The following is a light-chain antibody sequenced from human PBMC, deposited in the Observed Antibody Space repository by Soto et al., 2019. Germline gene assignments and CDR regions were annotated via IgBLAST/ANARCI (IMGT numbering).Light chain of an antibody. Sequence: EIVLTQSPATLSLSPGERATLSCRASQSVSSYLAWYQQKPGQAPRLLIYDASNRASGIPARFSGSGSGTDFPLTISSLEPDDFAVYDCQQRSDWPSTFGGGTKVQLK. J-gene: IGKJ4*01. CDR3: QQRSDWPST. V-gene: IGKV3-11*01. CDR1: QSVSSY. CDR2: DAS.